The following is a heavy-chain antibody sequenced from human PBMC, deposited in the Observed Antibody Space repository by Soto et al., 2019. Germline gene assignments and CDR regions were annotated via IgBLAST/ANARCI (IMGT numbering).Heavy chain of an antibody. CDR3: ARDYYKYYDSSGYYRSPAY. Sequence: GGSLRLSCAASGFTFRNYVMNLVRQAPEKGLGWVSYIGLGSSTKYYADSVEGRFTISRDNSRNTLFLQMNSLRAEDTAVYYCARDYYKYYDSSGYYRSPAYWGQGTLVTVSS. D-gene: IGHD3-22*01. CDR2: IGLGSSTK. V-gene: IGHV3-48*01. CDR1: GFTFRNYV. J-gene: IGHJ4*02.